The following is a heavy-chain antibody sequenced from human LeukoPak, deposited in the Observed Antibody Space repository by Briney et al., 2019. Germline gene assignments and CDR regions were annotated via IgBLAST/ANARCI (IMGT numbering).Heavy chain of an antibody. V-gene: IGHV4-34*01. J-gene: IGHJ4*02. CDR3: ARDNLGGHHTGSENKKVVVPAAMHYFDY. Sequence: SETLSLTCTVSGGSTSSYYWSWIRQPPGKGLEWIGEINHSGSTNYNPSLKSRVTISVDTSKNQFSLKLSSVTAADTAVYYCARDNLGGHHTGSENKKVVVPAAMHYFDYWGQGTLVTVSS. D-gene: IGHD2-2*01. CDR1: GGSTSSYY. CDR2: INHSGST.